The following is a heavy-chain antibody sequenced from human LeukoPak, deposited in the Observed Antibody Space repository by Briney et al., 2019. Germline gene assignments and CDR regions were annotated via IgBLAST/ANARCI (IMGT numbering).Heavy chain of an antibody. J-gene: IGHJ1*01. CDR3: AKDPGTAIAVAGTFQH. Sequence: PGGSLRLSCAASGFTFSSYAMSWVRQAPGKGLEWVSAISGSGGSTYYADSVKGRFTISRDNSKNTLYLQMNSLRAEDTAVYYCAKDPGTAIAVAGTFQHWGQGTLVTVSS. CDR2: ISGSGGST. CDR1: GFTFSSYA. V-gene: IGHV3-23*01. D-gene: IGHD6-19*01.